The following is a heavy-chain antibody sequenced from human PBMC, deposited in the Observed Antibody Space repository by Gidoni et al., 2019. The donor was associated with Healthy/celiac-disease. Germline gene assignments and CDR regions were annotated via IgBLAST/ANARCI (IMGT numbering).Heavy chain of an antibody. D-gene: IGHD3-22*01. CDR3: ARANYDSSGYYYVGDFDY. CDR2: IYYSGST. CDR1: GGSISSYY. V-gene: IGHV4-59*01. J-gene: IGHJ4*02. Sequence: QVQLQESCPGLVKPSETLSLTCTVSGGSISSYYWSWIRQPPGKGLEWIGYIYYSGSTNYNPSLKSRVTISVDTSKNQFSLKLSSVTAADTAVYYCARANYDSSGYYYVGDFDYWGQGTLVTVSS.